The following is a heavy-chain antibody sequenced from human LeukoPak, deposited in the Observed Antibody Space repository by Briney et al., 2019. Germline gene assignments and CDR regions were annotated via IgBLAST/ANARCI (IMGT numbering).Heavy chain of an antibody. V-gene: IGHV3-23*01. CDR2: ITGSGSNK. J-gene: IGHJ4*02. D-gene: IGHD1-26*01. CDR3: AKSLAGARIQYFDY. CDR1: GFTFSSYA. Sequence: QTGGSLRLSCAASGFTFSSYAMSWVRQAPGKGLEWVSAITGSGSNKYYADSVKGRFTISRDNSKNTLYLQMNSLRAEDTAIYYCAKSLAGARIQYFDYWGQGTLVTVSS.